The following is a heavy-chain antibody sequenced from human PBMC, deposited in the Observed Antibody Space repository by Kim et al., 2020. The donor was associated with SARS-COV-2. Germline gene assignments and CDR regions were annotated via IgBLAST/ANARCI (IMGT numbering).Heavy chain of an antibody. CDR1: GFTFSTYW. Sequence: GGSLRLSCAASGFTFSTYWMTWVRQAPGKGLEWVSRINSDGSSIRYADSVKGRFTVSRDNAKNTLYVQMYSLRADDTGVYYCARDENLLLWFGERYYGMDVWGQGTTVTVSS. V-gene: IGHV3-74*01. CDR2: INSDGSSI. J-gene: IGHJ6*02. D-gene: IGHD3-10*01. CDR3: ARDENLLLWFGERYYGMDV.